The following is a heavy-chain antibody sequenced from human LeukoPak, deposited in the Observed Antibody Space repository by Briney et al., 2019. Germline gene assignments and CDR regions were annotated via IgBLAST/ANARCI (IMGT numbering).Heavy chain of an antibody. CDR1: GYTFTSYG. V-gene: IGHV1-46*01. Sequence: GASVKVSCKASGYTFTSYGISWVRQAPGQGLEWMGIINPSGGSTSYAQKFQGRVTMTRDTSTGTVYMELSSLRSEDTAVYYCARDQGGYGDSGGHYYYGMDVWGQGTTVTVSS. CDR3: ARDQGGYGDSGGHYYYGMDV. J-gene: IGHJ6*02. D-gene: IGHD4-17*01. CDR2: INPSGGST.